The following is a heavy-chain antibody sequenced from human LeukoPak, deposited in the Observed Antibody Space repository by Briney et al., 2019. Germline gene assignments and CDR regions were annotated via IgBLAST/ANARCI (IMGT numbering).Heavy chain of an antibody. Sequence: HPGGSLRLSCAASGFTFSSYAMSWVRQAPGKGLEWVSAINDSGGSTYYADSVKGRFTISRDNAKNSLYLQMNSLRAEDTALYYCARDCGQCYAFDIWGQGTMVTVSS. V-gene: IGHV3-23*01. CDR3: ARDCGQCYAFDI. J-gene: IGHJ3*02. CDR2: INDSGGST. CDR1: GFTFSSYA. D-gene: IGHD2-21*01.